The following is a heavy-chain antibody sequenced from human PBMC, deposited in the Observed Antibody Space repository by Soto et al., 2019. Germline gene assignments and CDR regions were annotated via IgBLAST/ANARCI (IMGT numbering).Heavy chain of an antibody. CDR1: GFPFTTYG. D-gene: IGHD3-10*01. V-gene: IGHV3-30*03. CDR3: VGGQYYFDY. CDR2: ISYDGSNT. Sequence: QVPLVESGGGVVQPGSSLRLSCAASGFPFTTYGMHWVREGPGKGLEWVAVISYDGSNTYYADSVKGRFTISRDNSKNTLYRQMNSLRPEDTALYYCVGGQYYFDYRGQGSLVTVSS. J-gene: IGHJ4*02.